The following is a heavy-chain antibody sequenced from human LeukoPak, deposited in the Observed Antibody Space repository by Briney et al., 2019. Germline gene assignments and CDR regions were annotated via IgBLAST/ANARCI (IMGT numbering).Heavy chain of an antibody. CDR2: INHSGST. V-gene: IGHV4-34*01. D-gene: IGHD3-3*01. J-gene: IGHJ4*02. CDR1: GGSFSGYY. Sequence: PSETLSLTCAVYGGSFSGYYWSWIRQPPGKRLEWIGEINHSGSTNYNPSLKSRVTISVDTSKNQFSLKLSSVTAADTAVYYCARDPIYDFWSGYYSVWGQGTLVTVSS. CDR3: ARDPIYDFWSGYYSV.